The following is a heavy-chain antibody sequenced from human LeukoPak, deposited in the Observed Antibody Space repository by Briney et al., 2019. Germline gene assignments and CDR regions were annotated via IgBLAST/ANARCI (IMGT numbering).Heavy chain of an antibody. Sequence: PGGSLRLSCAASGFTFSSYDMHWVRQAPGKGLEWVAFIRYDGSNKYSADSVKGRFTVSRDNSKNTLYLQMNSLRAEDTAVYYCASTVSTSGYWYFDLWGRGTLVTVSS. D-gene: IGHD4-17*01. J-gene: IGHJ2*01. CDR2: IRYDGSNK. CDR1: GFTFSSYD. V-gene: IGHV3-30*02. CDR3: ASTVSTSGYWYFDL.